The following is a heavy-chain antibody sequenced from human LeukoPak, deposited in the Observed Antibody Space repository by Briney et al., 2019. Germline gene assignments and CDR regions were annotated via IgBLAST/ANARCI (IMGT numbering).Heavy chain of an antibody. CDR2: IFTGGNT. J-gene: IGHJ3*02. CDR3: ARQSQNAFEM. Sequence: GGSLRLSCAVSGLTVSSNYMNWVRLAPGKGLEWVSIIFTGGNTYYADSVKGRFTISRDNSKNMLYLQMDSLRAEDTAMYYCARQSQNAFEMWGQGTMVTVSS. CDR1: GLTVSSNY. V-gene: IGHV3-66*04.